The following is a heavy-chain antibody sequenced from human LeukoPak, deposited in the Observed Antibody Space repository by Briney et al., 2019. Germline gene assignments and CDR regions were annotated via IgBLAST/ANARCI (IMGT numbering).Heavy chain of an antibody. CDR2: INPDGSTT. Sequence: GGSRRLSCAASGFTFTNYWMFWVRQAPGKGLVWVSGINPDGSTTTYADFVKGRFTISRENAKSTLYLHMNILRVEDTAVYYCARGRYGDYHWGQGILVTVSS. J-gene: IGHJ4*02. CDR1: GFTFTNYW. CDR3: ARGRYGDYH. D-gene: IGHD4-17*01. V-gene: IGHV3-74*01.